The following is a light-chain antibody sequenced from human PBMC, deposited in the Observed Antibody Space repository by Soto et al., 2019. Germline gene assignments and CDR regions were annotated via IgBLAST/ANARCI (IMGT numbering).Light chain of an antibody. CDR3: SSYTSTNTYV. V-gene: IGLV2-14*01. CDR1: SSDFGGYKY. CDR2: EVS. Sequence: QSALTQPASVSGSPGQSITISCTGNSSDFGGYKYVTWYQQNPGKAPKVLIYEVSNRFSGVSNRFSGSKSGNTASLTISGLQAEDEADYFCSSYTSTNTYVFGSGTKLTVL. J-gene: IGLJ1*01.